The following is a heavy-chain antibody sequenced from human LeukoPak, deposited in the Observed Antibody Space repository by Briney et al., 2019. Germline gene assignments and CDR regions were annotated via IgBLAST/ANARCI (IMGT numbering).Heavy chain of an antibody. CDR2: IYSGGST. CDR1: GGSFSGYY. J-gene: IGHJ6*02. D-gene: IGHD6-19*01. Sequence: ETLSLTCAVYGGSFSGYYSSWIRQPPGKGLEWVSVIYSGGSTYYADSVKGRFTISRDNSKNTLYLQMNSLRAEDTAVYYCARALAVAAAPDSNGMDVWGQGTTVTVSS. CDR3: ARALAVAAAPDSNGMDV. V-gene: IGHV3-66*01.